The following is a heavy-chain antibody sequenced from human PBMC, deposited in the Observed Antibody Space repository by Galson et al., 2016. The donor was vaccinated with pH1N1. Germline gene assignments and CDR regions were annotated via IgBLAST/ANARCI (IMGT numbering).Heavy chain of an antibody. Sequence: SLRLSCAASEFLVTDRFMSWVRQAPGKRPEWVSIIYPGGGTYYADFAEGRFTISRDTSRNMLFLHMNTLRAEDTALHYCAFDTVPNGADHWGQGTLVTVSS. CDR2: IYPGGGT. CDR1: EFLVTDRF. D-gene: IGHD4-17*01. J-gene: IGHJ5*02. CDR3: AFDTVPNGADH. V-gene: IGHV3-53*01.